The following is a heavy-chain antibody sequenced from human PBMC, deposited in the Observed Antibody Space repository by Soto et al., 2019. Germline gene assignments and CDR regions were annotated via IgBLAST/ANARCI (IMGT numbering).Heavy chain of an antibody. D-gene: IGHD2-2*01. CDR3: ASSTPLNRWFDP. CDR2: IDAEDGNT. V-gene: IGHV1-24*01. Sequence: ASVKVSCKVSGYTLTELSMHWVRQAPGKGLEWMGGIDAEDGNTIYAQKLQGRVTMTTDTSTSTAYMELRSLRSDDTAVYYCASSTPLNRWFDPWGQGTLVTVSS. CDR1: GYTLTELS. J-gene: IGHJ5*02.